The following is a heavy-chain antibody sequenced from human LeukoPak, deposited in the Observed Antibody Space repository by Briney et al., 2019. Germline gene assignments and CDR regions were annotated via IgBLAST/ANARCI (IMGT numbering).Heavy chain of an antibody. V-gene: IGHV3-9*03. Sequence: GRSLGLSCAASGFTFDDYAMHWVRQAPGKRLDWVSGISWNRGSIGYADSVKGRFTISRDNAKNSLYLQMNSLRPEDMALYYCARGAGYSYVLYYFDYWGQGTLVTVSS. D-gene: IGHD5-18*01. J-gene: IGHJ4*02. CDR2: ISWNRGSI. CDR1: GFTFDDYA. CDR3: ARGAGYSYVLYYFDY.